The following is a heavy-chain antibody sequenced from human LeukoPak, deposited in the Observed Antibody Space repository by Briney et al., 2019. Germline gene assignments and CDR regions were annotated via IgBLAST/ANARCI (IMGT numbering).Heavy chain of an antibody. V-gene: IGHV1-46*01. CDR2: INPSGGST. Sequence: ASVTVSCKASGYTFTSYYMHWVRQAPGQGLEWMGIINPSGGSTSYAQKFQGRVTMTRDTSTSTVYMELSSLRSEDTAVYYCARRNLPTVTTSDYYYYYMDVWGKGTTVTVSS. CDR1: GYTFTSYY. D-gene: IGHD4-11*01. J-gene: IGHJ6*03. CDR3: ARRNLPTVTTSDYYYYYMDV.